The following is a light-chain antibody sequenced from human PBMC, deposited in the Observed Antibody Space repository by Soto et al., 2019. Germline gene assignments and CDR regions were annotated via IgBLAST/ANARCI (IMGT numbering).Light chain of an antibody. V-gene: IGKV1-39*01. CDR3: QQSYRMPPT. J-gene: IGKJ4*01. CDR2: GTS. Sequence: DIHIAHAACSLSSSLVDRVTITRRASQSSSDYINWYQQKPGQAPKLLMYGTSRLPSGVPSRFSGSGSGTHFTLTISSLQPEDFATYYCQQSYRMPPTFGGGTKVDI. CDR1: QSSSDY.